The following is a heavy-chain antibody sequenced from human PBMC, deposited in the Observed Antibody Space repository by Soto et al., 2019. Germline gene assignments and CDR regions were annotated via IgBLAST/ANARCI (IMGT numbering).Heavy chain of an antibody. CDR3: ARDKSGYDRTHYYYYYYMDG. CDR1: GFTVSSNY. D-gene: IGHD5-12*01. CDR2: IYSGGST. V-gene: IGHV3-53*04. J-gene: IGHJ6*03. Sequence: GGSLRLSCAASGFTVSSNYMSWVRQAPGKGLEWVSVIYSGGSTYYADSVKGRFTISRHNSKNTLYLQMNSLRAEDTAVYYCARDKSGYDRTHYYYYYYMDGWGKGTTVTVAS.